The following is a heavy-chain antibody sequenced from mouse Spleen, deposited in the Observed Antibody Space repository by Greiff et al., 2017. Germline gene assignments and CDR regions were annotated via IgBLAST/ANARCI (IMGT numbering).Heavy chain of an antibody. CDR3: ARESPYGNYDY. D-gene: IGHD2-1*01. Sequence: EVQLVESGPGLVKPSQSLSLTCSVTGYSITSGYYWNWIRQFPGNKLEWMGYISYDGSNNYNPSLKNRISITRDTSKNQFFLKLNSVTTEDTATYYCARESPYGNYDYWGQGTTLTVSS. CDR2: ISYDGSN. J-gene: IGHJ2*01. V-gene: IGHV3-6*01. CDR1: GYSITSGYY.